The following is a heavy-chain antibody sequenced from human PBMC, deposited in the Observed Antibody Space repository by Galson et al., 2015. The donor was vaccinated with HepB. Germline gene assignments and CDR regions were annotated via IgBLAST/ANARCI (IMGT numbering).Heavy chain of an antibody. V-gene: IGHV3-30-3*01. J-gene: IGHJ4*02. CDR2: ISYDGSNK. CDR3: ARALDYDFWSGYYGRWGVDS. D-gene: IGHD3-3*01. Sequence: SLRLSCAASGFTFGSSAMHWVRQAPGKGLEWVAVISYDGSNKYCADSVKGRFTISRDNSKNTLYLQMNSLRAEDTAVYYCARALDYDFWSGYYGRWGVDSWGQGTLVTVSS. CDR1: GFTFGSSA.